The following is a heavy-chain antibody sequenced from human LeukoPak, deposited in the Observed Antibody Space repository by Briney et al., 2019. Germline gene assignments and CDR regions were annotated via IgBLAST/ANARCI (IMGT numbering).Heavy chain of an antibody. V-gene: IGHV1-2*06. CDR2: INPNSGGT. CDR3: ARMTTVTTSRDY. Sequence: GASVKVSCKASGYTFTGYYMHWVRQAPGQGLEWMGRINPNSGGTNYAQKFQGRVTMTRDTSISTAYMELSRLGSDDTAVYYCARMTTVTTSRDYWGQGTLVTVSS. CDR1: GYTFTGYY. D-gene: IGHD4-17*01. J-gene: IGHJ4*02.